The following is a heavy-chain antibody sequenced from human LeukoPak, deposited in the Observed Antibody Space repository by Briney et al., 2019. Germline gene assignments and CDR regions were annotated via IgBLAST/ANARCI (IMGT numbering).Heavy chain of an antibody. CDR1: GFTFSSFE. CDR3: AKDSSAGYYYYGMDV. V-gene: IGHV3-30*18. CDR2: ISYDGSNK. Sequence: GGSLRLSCAASGFTFSSFEMSWVRQAPGKGLEWVAVISYDGSNKYYADSVKGRFTISRDNSKNTLYLQINSLRAEDTAVYYCAKDSSAGYYYYGMDVWGQGTTVTVSS. J-gene: IGHJ6*02.